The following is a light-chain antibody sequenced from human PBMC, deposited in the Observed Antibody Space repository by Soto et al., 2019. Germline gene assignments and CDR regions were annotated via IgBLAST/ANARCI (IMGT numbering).Light chain of an antibody. CDR1: QGIRND. V-gene: IGKV1-6*01. J-gene: IGKJ1*01. Sequence: AIQMTQSPSSLSASVGDRVTITCRSSQGIRNDLGWYQQKPGKAPKLLIYAASSLQSGDPSRFSGSGSGTDFTLTISSLQPEDFATYYCLQDYNYPWTFGQGTKVEIK. CDR2: AAS. CDR3: LQDYNYPWT.